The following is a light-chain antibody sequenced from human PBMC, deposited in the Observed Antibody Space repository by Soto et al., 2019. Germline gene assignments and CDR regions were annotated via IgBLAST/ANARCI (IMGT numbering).Light chain of an antibody. V-gene: IGLV4-69*01. CDR3: QTWGTGIRV. CDR1: SGHSSYA. J-gene: IGLJ3*02. Sequence: QPVLTQSPSASASLGASVKLTCTLSSGHSSYASAWHQQQPEKGPRYLMKVNSDGSHIKGDGIPDRFSGSSSGAERYLTISSLQSEDEADYYCQTWGTGIRVFGGGTKLTVL. CDR2: VNSDGSH.